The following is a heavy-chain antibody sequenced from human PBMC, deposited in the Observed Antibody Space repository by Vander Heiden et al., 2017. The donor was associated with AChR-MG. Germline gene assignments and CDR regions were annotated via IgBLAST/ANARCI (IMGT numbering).Heavy chain of an antibody. Sequence: HVQPVLSGAEVKNPGAPVKVACKASVYPFTSYAINWVRQATGQGLEWMGWMNPNSGNTGYAQKFQGRVTMTRNTSISTAYMELSSLRPEDTAVYYCAGYCSSTSCYVSWGQGTLVTVSS. J-gene: IGHJ5*02. V-gene: IGHV1-8*01. CDR1: VYPFTSYA. CDR2: MNPNSGNT. CDR3: AGYCSSTSCYVS. D-gene: IGHD2-2*01.